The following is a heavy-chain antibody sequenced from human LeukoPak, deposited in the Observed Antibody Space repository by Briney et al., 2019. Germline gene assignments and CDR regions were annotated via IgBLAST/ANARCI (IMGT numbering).Heavy chain of an antibody. CDR3: ARLARRGGTPQGEFHFDY. CDR2: IYPTDSDT. CDR1: GYSFTSYW. V-gene: IGHV5-51*01. D-gene: IGHD1-26*01. J-gene: IGHJ4*02. Sequence: GESLKISCKGSGYSFTSYWIGWVRQMPGKGLEWMGIIYPTDSDTRYSPSFQGQVTISADKSISTAYLQWSSLKASDTAMYYCARLARRGGTPQGEFHFDYWGRGTLVTVSS.